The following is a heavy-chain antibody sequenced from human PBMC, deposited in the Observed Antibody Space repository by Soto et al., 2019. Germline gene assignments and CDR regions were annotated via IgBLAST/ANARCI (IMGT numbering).Heavy chain of an antibody. V-gene: IGHV3-49*03. D-gene: IGHD6-13*01. Sequence: SGGSLRLSCTASGFTFGGYAINWFRQAPGKGLEWEGFIRSKAYGGTTEYAASVKGRFTISRDDSKSIAYLQMNSLKTEDTAVYYCTRVSTSSWDPYYFDYWGQGALVTVSS. CDR3: TRVSTSSWDPYYFDY. CDR2: IRSKAYGGTT. J-gene: IGHJ4*02. CDR1: GFTFGGYA.